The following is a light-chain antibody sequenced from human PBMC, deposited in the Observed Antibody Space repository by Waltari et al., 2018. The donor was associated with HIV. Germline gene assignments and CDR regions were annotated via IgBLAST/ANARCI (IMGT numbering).Light chain of an antibody. V-gene: IGLV3-1*01. CDR2: QDD. CDR3: QAWDSSTVL. J-gene: IGLJ2*01. CDR1: YLGDKY. Sequence: SHELTQPPSVSVSPGQTASITCSGAYLGDKYASWYQQKPGQSPVLVIYQDDKRPSGSPERFSGSNSGNTATLTITGTQSMDEADYYCQAWDSSTVLFGGGTKLTVL.